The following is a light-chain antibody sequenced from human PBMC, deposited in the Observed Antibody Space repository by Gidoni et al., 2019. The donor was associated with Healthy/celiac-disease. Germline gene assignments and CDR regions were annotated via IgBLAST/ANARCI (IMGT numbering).Light chain of an antibody. CDR3: QQYGSSPPTYT. V-gene: IGKV3-20*01. CDR1: QSVSRSY. Sequence: EIVLTPSPGTLSLSPGERATLSCRASQSVSRSYLAWYQQKPGQAPRLLIYGASSRATGIPDRFSGSGSGTDFTLTISRLEPEDFAVYYCQQYGSSPPTYTFGQGTKLEIK. CDR2: GAS. J-gene: IGKJ2*01.